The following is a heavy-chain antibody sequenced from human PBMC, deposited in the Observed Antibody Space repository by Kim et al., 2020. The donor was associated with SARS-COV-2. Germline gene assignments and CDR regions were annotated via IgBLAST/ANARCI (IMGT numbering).Heavy chain of an antibody. CDR1: GYTFTSYY. CDR2: INPSGGST. J-gene: IGHJ6*02. D-gene: IGHD4-17*01. CDR3: ARDDYGGNSGLGSMDV. Sequence: ASVKVSCKASGYTFTSYYMHWVRQAPGQGLEWMGIINPSGGSTSYAQKFQGRVTMTRDTSTSTVYMELSSLRSEDTAVYYCARDDYGGNSGLGSMDVWGQGTTDTVSS. V-gene: IGHV1-46*01.